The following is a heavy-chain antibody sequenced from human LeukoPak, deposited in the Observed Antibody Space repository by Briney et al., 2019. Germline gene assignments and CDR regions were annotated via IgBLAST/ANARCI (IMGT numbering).Heavy chain of an antibody. V-gene: IGHV3-11*01. CDR1: GFTFSDYY. J-gene: IGHJ5*02. D-gene: IGHD4-17*01. CDR2: ISTSGTTT. CDR3: ARSTGDYAGNNWFDP. Sequence: GGSLRLSCAVSGFTFSDYYMSWIRQAPGKGLEWVSHISTSGTTTYYADSVKGRFTISRDNAKNSLYLQMNTLRAEDTALYYCARSTGDYAGNNWFDPWGQGTLVTVSS.